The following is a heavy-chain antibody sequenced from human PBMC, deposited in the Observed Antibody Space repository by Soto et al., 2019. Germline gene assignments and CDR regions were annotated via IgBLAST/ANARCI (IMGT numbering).Heavy chain of an antibody. V-gene: IGHV2-5*02. J-gene: IGHJ3*01. D-gene: IGHD2-2*01. CDR3: AHAFGGTSWPNDAFDV. CDR2: IYWDDDT. CDR1: GFSFSADGVA. Sequence: QITLKESGHTLVKPTQTLRLTCIFSGFSFSADGVAVGWIRQPPGKALEWLALIYWDDDTRYSPSLKSRLTNTKDTSKNQVVLTMTNMDPVDTATYYCAHAFGGTSWPNDAFDVWGQGTVVTVSS.